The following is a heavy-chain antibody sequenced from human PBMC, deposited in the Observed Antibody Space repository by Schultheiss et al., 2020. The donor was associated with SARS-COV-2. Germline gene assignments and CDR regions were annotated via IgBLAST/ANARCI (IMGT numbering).Heavy chain of an antibody. CDR3: AKGYSPGRGFDP. Sequence: SETLSLTCTVSGDSVSSGSYYWSWIRQPPGKGLEWIGRVYASGSTYYNPSLKSRVTVSVDRSKNQFSLKLSSVTAADTAVYYCAKGYSPGRGFDPWGQGTLVTVSS. J-gene: IGHJ5*02. CDR2: VYASGST. D-gene: IGHD6-13*01. CDR1: GDSVSSGSYY. V-gene: IGHV4-61*01.